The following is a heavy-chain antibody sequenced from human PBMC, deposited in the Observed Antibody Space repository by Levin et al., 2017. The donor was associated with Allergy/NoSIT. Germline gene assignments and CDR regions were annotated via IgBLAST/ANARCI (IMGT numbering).Heavy chain of an antibody. CDR3: TRDFDY. Sequence: GESLKISCAASGFIFNSYVMHWVRQGAGRGLEWVSAIATNGNTYYADSVKARFTVSRDNAKNSLYLQMDNLSAGDTAVYYCTRDFDYWGQGTLVTVSS. CDR1: GFIFNSYV. J-gene: IGHJ4*02. CDR2: IATNGNT. V-gene: IGHV3-13*01.